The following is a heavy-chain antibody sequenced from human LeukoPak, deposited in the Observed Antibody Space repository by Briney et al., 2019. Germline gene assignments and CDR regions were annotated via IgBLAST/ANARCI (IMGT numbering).Heavy chain of an antibody. Sequence: SETLSLTCTVSGGSISSYYWSWIRQPPGKGLEWIGSIYHSGSTYYNPSLKSRVTISVDTSKNQFSLKLSSVTAADTAVYYCARSPGIAVAGTGGWFDPWGQGTLVTVSS. CDR2: IYHSGST. J-gene: IGHJ5*02. CDR3: ARSPGIAVAGTGGWFDP. CDR1: GGSISSYY. V-gene: IGHV4-59*08. D-gene: IGHD6-19*01.